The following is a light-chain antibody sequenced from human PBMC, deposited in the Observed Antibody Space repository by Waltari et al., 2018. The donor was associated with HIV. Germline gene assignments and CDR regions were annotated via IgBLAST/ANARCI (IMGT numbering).Light chain of an antibody. CDR3: QQYYITPYT. CDR1: QSLLYSLNNKNY. V-gene: IGKV4-1*01. CDR2: CAS. Sequence: DIVMTQSPDSLTVSLGERATMNCKSSQSLLYSLNNKNYLAWYQQKPGQPPKLLIYCASTRESGVPDRFSGSGSGTDFTLTISSLQAEDVAVYYCQQYYITPYTFGQGTKLEIK. J-gene: IGKJ2*01.